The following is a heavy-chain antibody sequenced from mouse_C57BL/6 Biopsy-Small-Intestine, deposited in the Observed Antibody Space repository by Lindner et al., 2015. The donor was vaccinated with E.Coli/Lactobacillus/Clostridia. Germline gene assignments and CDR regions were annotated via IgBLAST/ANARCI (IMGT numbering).Heavy chain of an antibody. CDR2: INPYNGVT. CDR1: GYTFTDYN. CDR3: ATSFTY. Sequence: VQLQESGPGLVKPGASVKILCKTSGYTFTDYNMDWVKQSHGASLEWIGDINPYNGVTIYNQKFKGKATLTLDESSSSAYMELRSLTSEDTAVYYCATSFTYWGQGTLVTVSA. J-gene: IGHJ3*01. V-gene: IGHV1-18*01.